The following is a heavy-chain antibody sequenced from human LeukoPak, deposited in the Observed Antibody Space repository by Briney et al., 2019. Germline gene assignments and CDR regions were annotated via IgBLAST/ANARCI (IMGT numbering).Heavy chain of an antibody. J-gene: IGHJ4*02. CDR2: INSKGDNI. CDR1: GFTFSDHF. CDR3: ATSRVFDY. Sequence: GGSLRLSCVGSGFTFSDHFMSWIRQVPGKEPEWLSYINSKGDNILYRDSVKGRSTISRDNAENSLYLQMNSLKAEDTAVYYCATSRVFDYWGQGALVIVSS. V-gene: IGHV3-11*04.